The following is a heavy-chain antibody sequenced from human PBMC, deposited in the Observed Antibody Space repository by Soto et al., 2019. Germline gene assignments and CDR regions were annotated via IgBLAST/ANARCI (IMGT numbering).Heavy chain of an antibody. CDR3: AKGLLFRGVIIPTKKVNNLPDY. CDR2: ISGSGGST. J-gene: IGHJ4*02. Sequence: GGSLRLSCAASGFTFSSYAMSWVRQAPGKGLEWVSAISGSGGSTYYADSVKGRFTISRDNSKNTLYLQMNSLRAEDTAVYYCAKGLLFRGVIIPTKKVNNLPDYWGQGTLVTVSS. CDR1: GFTFSSYA. V-gene: IGHV3-23*01. D-gene: IGHD3-10*01.